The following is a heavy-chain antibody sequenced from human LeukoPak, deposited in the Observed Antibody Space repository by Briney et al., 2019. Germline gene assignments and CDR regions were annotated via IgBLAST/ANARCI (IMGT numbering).Heavy chain of an antibody. CDR1: GFTFPSYA. J-gene: IGHJ4*02. V-gene: IGHV3-23*01. CDR2: ISGGGSHS. Sequence: GGSLRLSCAASGFTFPSYAMSWVRQAPGRGLEWIAAISGGGSHSWHADSVKGRFTISSDNSRDTLYLQMNSLRVDDTAVYYCARGSAWACLGVRCYPLDNWGQGALVTVSS. CDR3: ARGSAWACLGVRCYPLDN. D-gene: IGHD2-8*01.